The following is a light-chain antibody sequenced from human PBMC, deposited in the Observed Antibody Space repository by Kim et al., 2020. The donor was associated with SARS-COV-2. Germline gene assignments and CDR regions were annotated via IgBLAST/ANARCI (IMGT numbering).Light chain of an antibody. CDR1: NSDIGNYDY. Sequence: QSFTTSCTGTNSDIGNYDYVSCYQQHPGKAPTLMIYDVSNRPSGVSNRFSGSKSGNTASLTISGLQAEDEADYYCSSYTSSSTRVFGGGTQLTV. CDR3: SSYTSSSTRV. J-gene: IGLJ3*02. CDR2: DVS. V-gene: IGLV2-14*03.